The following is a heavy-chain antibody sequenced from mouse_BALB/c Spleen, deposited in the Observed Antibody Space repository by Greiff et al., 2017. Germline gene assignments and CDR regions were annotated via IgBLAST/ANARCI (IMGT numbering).Heavy chain of an antibody. V-gene: IGHV1S127*01. Sequence: QVQLQQPGAELVKPGASVKMSCKASGYTFTSYWMHWVKQRPGQGLEWIVTIDPSDSYTSYNQKFKGKATLTVDTSSSTAYMQLSSLTSEDSAVYYCNYYGSSLFDYWGQGTTLTVSS. D-gene: IGHD1-1*01. J-gene: IGHJ2*01. CDR1: GYTFTSYW. CDR2: IDPSDSYT. CDR3: NYYGSSLFDY.